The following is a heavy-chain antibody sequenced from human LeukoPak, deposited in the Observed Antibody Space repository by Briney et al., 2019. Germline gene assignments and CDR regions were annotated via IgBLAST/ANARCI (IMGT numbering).Heavy chain of an antibody. V-gene: IGHV3-23*01. J-gene: IGHJ4*02. Sequence: GGSLRLSCAASGFTFSNYVLSWVRQAPGKGLEWVSTISGSGDSTYYADSVKGRFTISRDSSRNTLSLQMHSLRAEDTAVYYCARGYASAWCDYWGQGALVTVSS. D-gene: IGHD6-19*01. CDR2: ISGSGDST. CDR3: ARGYASAWCDY. CDR1: GFTFSNYV.